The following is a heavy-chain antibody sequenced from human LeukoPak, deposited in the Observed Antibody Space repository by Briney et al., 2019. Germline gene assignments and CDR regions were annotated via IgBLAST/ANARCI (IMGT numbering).Heavy chain of an antibody. Sequence: GESLKISCKGSGYSFTSYWIAWVRQMPGKGLEWMGIIYPADSDTRNSPSFQGQVTISADKSISTAYLQWSSLKASDTAMYYCARGEVGVVPAPSHFDYWGQGTLVTVSS. CDR1: GYSFTSYW. V-gene: IGHV5-51*01. CDR3: ARGEVGVVPAPSHFDY. J-gene: IGHJ4*02. CDR2: IYPADSDT. D-gene: IGHD2-2*01.